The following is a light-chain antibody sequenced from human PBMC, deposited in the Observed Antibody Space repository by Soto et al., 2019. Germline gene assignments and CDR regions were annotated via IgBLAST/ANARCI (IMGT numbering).Light chain of an antibody. V-gene: IGLV1-40*01. J-gene: IGLJ2*01. Sequence: QSVLTQPPSVSGAPGQRVTISCTGSSSNIGAGYDVHWYQQLPGTAPKLLIYGNSNRPSGVPDRFSGSKSGTSASLAITGFQAEDEADYYCQSYDRSLSGSVFGGGTKRTVL. CDR3: QSYDRSLSGSV. CDR1: SSNIGAGYD. CDR2: GNS.